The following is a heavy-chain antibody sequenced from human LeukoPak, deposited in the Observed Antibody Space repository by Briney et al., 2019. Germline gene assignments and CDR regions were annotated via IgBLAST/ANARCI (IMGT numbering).Heavy chain of an antibody. J-gene: IGHJ5*02. CDR3: ARRRIWFGESPNWFDP. V-gene: IGHV4-34*01. D-gene: IGHD3-10*01. Sequence: SEILSLTCAVYGGSFSGYYWSWIRQPPGKGLEWIGEINHSGSTNYNPSLKSRVTISVDTSKNQFSLKLSSVTAADTAVYYCARRRIWFGESPNWFDPWGQGTLVTVSS. CDR2: INHSGST. CDR1: GGSFSGYY.